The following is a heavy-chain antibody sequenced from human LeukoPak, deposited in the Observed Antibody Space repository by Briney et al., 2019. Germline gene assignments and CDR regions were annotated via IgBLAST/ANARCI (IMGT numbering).Heavy chain of an antibody. CDR2: IYHSGST. Sequence: SETLSLTCTVSGYSISSGYYWGWIRQPPGKGLEWIGSIYHSGSTYYNPSLKSRVTISVDTSKNQFSLKLSSVTAADTAVYYCASSPTEYYDILTGYYNGNWFDPWGQGTLVTVSS. J-gene: IGHJ5*02. CDR1: GYSISSGYY. V-gene: IGHV4-38-2*02. D-gene: IGHD3-9*01. CDR3: ASSPTEYYDILTGYYNGNWFDP.